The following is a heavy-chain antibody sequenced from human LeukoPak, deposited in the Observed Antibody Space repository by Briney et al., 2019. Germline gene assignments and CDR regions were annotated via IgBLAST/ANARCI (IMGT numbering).Heavy chain of an antibody. CDR2: IYYSGNT. D-gene: IGHD6-13*01. V-gene: IGHV4-59*08. CDR1: DGSIRSYY. J-gene: IGHJ4*02. Sequence: SETLSLTCTVSDGSIRSYYWSWIRQPPGKGLEWIGYIYYSGNTYYNPSLKSRVTISLDTSKSQFSLRLKSVTAADTAVYYCARQIIRWQYLVHFDYWSQGTLVTVSS. CDR3: ARQIIRWQYLVHFDY.